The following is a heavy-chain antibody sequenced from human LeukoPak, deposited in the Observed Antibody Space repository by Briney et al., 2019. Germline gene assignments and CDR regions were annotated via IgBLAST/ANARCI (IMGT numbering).Heavy chain of an antibody. CDR1: GGSISSGDYY. CDR2: IYYSGST. D-gene: IGHD3-22*01. J-gene: IGHJ4*02. CDR3: ARGTYYDSSGDFDY. V-gene: IGHV4-30-4*01. Sequence: SETLSLTCTVSGGSISSGDYYWSWIRQPPGKGLEWIGYIYYSGSTYYNPSLKSRVTISVDTSKNQFSLKLSSVTAADTAVYYCARGTYYDSSGDFDYWGQGTLVTVSS.